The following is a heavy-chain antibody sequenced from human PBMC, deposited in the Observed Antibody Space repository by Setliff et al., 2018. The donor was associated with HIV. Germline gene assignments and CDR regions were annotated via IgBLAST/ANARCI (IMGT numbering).Heavy chain of an antibody. V-gene: IGHV4-61*09. J-gene: IGHJ4*01. CDR2: IYTDGGT. CDR3: ARDARWLQFPYFDY. CDR1: GGSITSGNYF. Sequence: PSETLSLTCTVSGGSITSGNYFWTRIRQPAGKGLEWIGHIYTDGGTNYNPSFRSRVTISVDSSKNQFSLKLSSVTAADTAVYYCARDARWLQFPYFDYWGQGTLVTVS. D-gene: IGHD5-12*01.